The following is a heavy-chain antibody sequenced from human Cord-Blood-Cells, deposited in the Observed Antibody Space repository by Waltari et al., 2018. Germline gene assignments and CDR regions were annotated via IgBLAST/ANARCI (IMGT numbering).Heavy chain of an antibody. J-gene: IGHJ4*02. D-gene: IGHD3-10*01. CDR1: GFTFSSYG. Sequence: QVQLVESGGGVVQPGRSLRLSCAASGFTFSSYGMHWVRQAPGKGLEWVAVIWYDGSNKYYADAVKGRFTISRDNSKNTLYLQMNSLRAEDTAVYYCARVSGNGDYFDYWGQGTLVTVSS. V-gene: IGHV3-33*01. CDR2: IWYDGSNK. CDR3: ARVSGNGDYFDY.